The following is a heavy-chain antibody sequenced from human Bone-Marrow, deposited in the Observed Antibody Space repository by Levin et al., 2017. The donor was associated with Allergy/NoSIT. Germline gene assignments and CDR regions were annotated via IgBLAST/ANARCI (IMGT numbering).Heavy chain of an antibody. J-gene: IGHJ4*02. Sequence: PGGSLRLSCAASGFSFRSHDIHWVRQVAGKGLEWVSVFDTAGATHYADSVKGRFTMSRDNARNYVYLQMNRLSAGDMAIYYCARAVSRGYPSLDYWGEGTLVTVSS. CDR1: GFSFRSHD. D-gene: IGHD5-18*01. V-gene: IGHV3-13*01. CDR2: FDTAGAT. CDR3: ARAVSRGYPSLDY.